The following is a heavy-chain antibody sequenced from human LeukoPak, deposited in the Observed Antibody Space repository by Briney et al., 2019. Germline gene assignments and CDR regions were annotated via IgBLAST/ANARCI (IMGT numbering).Heavy chain of an antibody. D-gene: IGHD3-22*01. CDR1: GYTFTSYG. V-gene: IGHV1-18*01. Sequence: ASVKVSCKASGYTFTSYGISWVRQAPARGLEWMGWISAYKGNKNSAQKLQGRPTQHTDTSTSTAYMELRSLRSDDTAVYYCARVPPSVFLAKRYYYDSSGISTGWFDPWGQGTLVTVSS. CDR3: ARVPPSVFLAKRYYYDSSGISTGWFDP. J-gene: IGHJ5*02. CDR2: ISAYKGNK.